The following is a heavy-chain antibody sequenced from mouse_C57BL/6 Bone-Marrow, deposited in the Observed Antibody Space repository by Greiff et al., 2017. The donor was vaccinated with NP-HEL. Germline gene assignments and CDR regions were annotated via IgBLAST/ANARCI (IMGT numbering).Heavy chain of an antibody. CDR1: GYAFSSYW. CDR3: ARRGEAYYGRMYYFDY. CDR2: IYPGDGDT. D-gene: IGHD2-10*01. V-gene: IGHV1-80*01. J-gene: IGHJ2*01. Sequence: VQLVESGAELVKPGASVKISCKASGYAFSSYWMNWVKQRPGKGLEWIGQIYPGDGDTNYNGKFKGKATLTADKSSSTAYMQLSSLTSEDSAVYFCARRGEAYYGRMYYFDYWGQGTTLTVSS.